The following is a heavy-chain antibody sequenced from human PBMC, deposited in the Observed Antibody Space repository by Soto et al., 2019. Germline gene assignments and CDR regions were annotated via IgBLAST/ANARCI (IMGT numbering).Heavy chain of an antibody. J-gene: IGHJ4*02. CDR2: ISAHNGNT. CDR3: ARGRYGDY. V-gene: IGHV1-18*01. Sequence: QVHLVQSGAEVKKPGASVKVSCKGSGYGFTTYGITWVRQAPGQGLEWMAWISAHNGNTNYAQKLQGTVTVTRDTSTSTAYMKLRSLRSDDTAVYYCARGRYGDYWGQGALVTVSS. CDR1: GYGFTTYG. D-gene: IGHD1-1*01.